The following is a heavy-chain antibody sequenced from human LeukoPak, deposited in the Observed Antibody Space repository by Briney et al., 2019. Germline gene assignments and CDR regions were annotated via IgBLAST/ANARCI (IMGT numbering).Heavy chain of an antibody. D-gene: IGHD3-22*01. Sequence: SETLSRTCIVSGGSISRSNYYWGWIRQSPGKGLEWIGSIYYSGNTYYNPSLKSRVTISVDTSKNQFSQKLSSVTAADTAVYYCARGDYYYDSTDLGAFDIWGQGTMVTVSS. J-gene: IGHJ3*02. V-gene: IGHV4-39*01. CDR3: ARGDYYYDSTDLGAFDI. CDR2: IYYSGNT. CDR1: GGSISRSNYY.